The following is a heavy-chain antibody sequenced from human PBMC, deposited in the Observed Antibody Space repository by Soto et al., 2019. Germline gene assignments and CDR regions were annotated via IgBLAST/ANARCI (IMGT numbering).Heavy chain of an antibody. CDR1: GYTFTSYG. CDR3: AREYYYDSSGSFNPDY. Sequence: GASVKVSCKASGYTFTSYGISWVRQAPGQGLEWMGWISAYNGNTNYAQKLQGRVTMTTDTSTSTAYMELRSLRSDDTAVYYCAREYYYDSSGSFNPDYWGQGTLVTVSS. CDR2: ISAYNGNT. D-gene: IGHD3-22*01. V-gene: IGHV1-18*01. J-gene: IGHJ4*02.